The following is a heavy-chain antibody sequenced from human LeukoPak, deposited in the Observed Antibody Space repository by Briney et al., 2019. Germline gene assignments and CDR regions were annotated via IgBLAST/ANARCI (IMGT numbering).Heavy chain of an antibody. D-gene: IGHD6-6*01. J-gene: IGHJ4*02. Sequence: SQTLSLTCTVSGGSIGSGDYYWSWIRQPPGKGLEWIGYIYHSGSTYYNPSLKSRVTISVDTSKNQFSLKLSSVTAADTAVYYCAREPGSSSLGFDYWGQGTLVTVSS. V-gene: IGHV4-30-2*01. CDR2: IYHSGST. CDR1: GGSIGSGDYY. CDR3: AREPGSSSLGFDY.